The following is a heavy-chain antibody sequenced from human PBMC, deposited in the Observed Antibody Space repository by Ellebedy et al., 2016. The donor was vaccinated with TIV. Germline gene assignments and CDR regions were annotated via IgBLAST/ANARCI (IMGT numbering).Heavy chain of an antibody. J-gene: IGHJ4*02. V-gene: IGHV3-30*18. CDR2: VSHDGGIK. CDR3: ANDLVVVPAAWAGY. CDR1: GFTFSSYG. D-gene: IGHD2-2*01. Sequence: GESLKISCAASGFTFSSYGMHWVRQAPGKGLEWVAVVSHDGGIKNYADSVKGRFTISRDNSKNTLYLQMNSLRAEDTAVYYCANDLVVVPAAWAGYWGQGTLVTVSS.